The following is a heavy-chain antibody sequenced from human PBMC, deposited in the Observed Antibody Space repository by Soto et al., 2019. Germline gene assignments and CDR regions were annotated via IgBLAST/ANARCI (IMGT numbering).Heavy chain of an antibody. CDR2: VSADGHTT. D-gene: IGHD3-22*01. CDR3: AKIPNFYYDSRGFFGWFGP. J-gene: IGHJ5*02. CDR1: GFRFSDYS. V-gene: IGHV3-23*01. Sequence: PGLSLRLSCAASGFRFSDYSMSCVLQVPGGGLEWVAVVSADGHTTYFADSVKGRFTITRDNFKDTMSLEMHYLRPEDTAVYHCAKIPNFYYDSRGFFGWFGPWAQGTRVTVSS.